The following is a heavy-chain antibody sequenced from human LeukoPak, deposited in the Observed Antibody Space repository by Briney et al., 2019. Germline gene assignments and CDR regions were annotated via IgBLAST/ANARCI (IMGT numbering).Heavy chain of an antibody. V-gene: IGHV1-18*01. D-gene: IGHD3-3*01. J-gene: IGHJ5*02. CDR1: GYTFTSYG. Sequence: ASVKVSCKASGYTFTSYGISWVRQAPGQGLEWMGWTSAYNGNTNYAQKLQGRVTMTTDTSTSTAYMELRSLRSDDTAVYYCARVFYDPTYYDFWNGYQNWFDPWGQGTLVTVSS. CDR3: ARVFYDPTYYDFWNGYQNWFDP. CDR2: TSAYNGNT.